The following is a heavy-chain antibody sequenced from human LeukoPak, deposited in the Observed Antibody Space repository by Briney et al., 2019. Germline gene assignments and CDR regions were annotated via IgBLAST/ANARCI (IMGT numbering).Heavy chain of an antibody. CDR3: VRTGDTERFDY. V-gene: IGHV3-30*02. Sequence: GGSLRLSCAASGFTFSSYGMHWVRRAPGKGLEWVALIRYDGSKKDYADSVKGRFIISRDNSKNTLYLQMNSLRAEGTAMYYCVRTGDTERFDYWGQGTLVTVSS. CDR1: GFTFSSYG. CDR2: IRYDGSKK. D-gene: IGHD3/OR15-3a*01. J-gene: IGHJ4*02.